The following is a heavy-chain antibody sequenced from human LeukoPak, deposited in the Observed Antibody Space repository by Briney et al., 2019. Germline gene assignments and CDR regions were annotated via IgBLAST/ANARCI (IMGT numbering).Heavy chain of an antibody. CDR3: AKTIASLGSGARYFDP. Sequence: GESLKISCKASGYSFTSYWIAWVRQKPGKGLKWTGIMHPGESEINYSPSFEGQVTISADTSISTAYLEWYSLKASDSAIYYCAKTIASLGSGARYFDPWGQGTVITVSS. V-gene: IGHV5-51*01. CDR1: GYSFTSYW. CDR2: MHPGESEI. J-gene: IGHJ5*02. D-gene: IGHD5/OR15-5a*01.